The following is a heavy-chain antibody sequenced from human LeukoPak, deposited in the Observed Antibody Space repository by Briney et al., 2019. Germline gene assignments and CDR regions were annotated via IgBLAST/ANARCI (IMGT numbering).Heavy chain of an antibody. J-gene: IGHJ4*02. CDR1: GFTFSSYA. V-gene: IGHV3-23*01. Sequence: GGSLRLSCAASGFTFSSYAMSWVRQAPGKGLEWVSAISGSGGSTYYADSVKGRFTISRDNSKNTLYLQMNSLRAEDTAVYYCAKGEYYDYVWGCYRYTSPYYFDYWGQGTLVTVSS. CDR3: AKGEYYDYVWGCYRYTSPYYFDY. CDR2: ISGSGGST. D-gene: IGHD3-16*02.